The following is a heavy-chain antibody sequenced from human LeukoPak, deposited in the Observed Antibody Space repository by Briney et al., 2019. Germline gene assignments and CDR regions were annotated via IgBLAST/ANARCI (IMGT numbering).Heavy chain of an antibody. V-gene: IGHV5-51*01. D-gene: IGHD3-16*01. CDR2: IYPGDSEI. Sequence: LGESLKISCKGSGYSFTSYWIDWVRQVPGKGLEWMGSIYPGDSEIRNSPSFQGQITISADKSISTAYLQWSSLKASDTAIYYCATLAPLGEHYAFDSWGQGTLVTVSS. CDR1: GYSFTSYW. CDR3: ATLAPLGEHYAFDS. J-gene: IGHJ4*02.